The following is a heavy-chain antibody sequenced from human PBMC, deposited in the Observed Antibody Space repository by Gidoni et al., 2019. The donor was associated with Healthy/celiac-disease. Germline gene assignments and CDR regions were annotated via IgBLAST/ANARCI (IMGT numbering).Heavy chain of an antibody. Sequence: EVQLVESGGGLVKPGGSLRLSCAASGFTFSSYSMNWVRQAPGKGLEWVSSISSSSSYIYYAGSVKGRFTISRDNAKNSLYLQMNSLRAEDTAVYYCARLLWFGEYDGMDVWGQGTTVTVSS. D-gene: IGHD3-10*01. CDR3: ARLLWFGEYDGMDV. V-gene: IGHV3-21*01. CDR1: GFTFSSYS. CDR2: ISSSSSYI. J-gene: IGHJ6*02.